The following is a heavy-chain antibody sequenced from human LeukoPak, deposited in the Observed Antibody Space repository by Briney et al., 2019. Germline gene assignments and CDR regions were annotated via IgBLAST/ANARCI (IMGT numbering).Heavy chain of an antibody. D-gene: IGHD6-19*01. CDR2: VYTSGNT. J-gene: IGHJ3*02. CDR1: GGSISSAGYY. CDR3: ARGDMRAVADPGGDAFDI. V-gene: IGHV4-61*02. Sequence: PSQTLSLTCTVSGGSISSAGYYWSWIRQPAGKGLEWIGRVYTSGNTNYNPSLKSRVTISVDTSKNQFSLKLSSVTAADTAVYYCARGDMRAVADPGGDAFDIWGQGTMVTVSS.